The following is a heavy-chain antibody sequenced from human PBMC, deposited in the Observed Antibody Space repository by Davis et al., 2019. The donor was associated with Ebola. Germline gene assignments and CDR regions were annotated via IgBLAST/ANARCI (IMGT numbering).Heavy chain of an antibody. D-gene: IGHD1-26*01. CDR3: ARDDGGSYWRGFDY. CDR2: IIPILGIA. Sequence: AASVKVSCKASGGTFSSYAISWVRQAPGQGLEWMGRIIPILGIANYAQKFQGRATITADKSTSTAYMELSSLRSEDTAVYYCARDDGGSYWRGFDYWGQGTLVTVSS. V-gene: IGHV1-69*04. J-gene: IGHJ4*02. CDR1: GGTFSSYA.